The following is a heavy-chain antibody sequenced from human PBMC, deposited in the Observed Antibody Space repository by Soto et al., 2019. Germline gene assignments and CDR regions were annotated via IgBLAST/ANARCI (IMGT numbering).Heavy chain of an antibody. CDR3: ARERTGTTSMDV. J-gene: IGHJ6*02. D-gene: IGHD1-1*01. Sequence: QVQLVQSGAEVKKPGASVKVSCKASGYTFTSYDINWVRQATGQGLEWMGWMNPNSGNTGYAQKFQGRVTMTRNTSRSTAYMELSSLRSEDTAVYYWARERTGTTSMDVWGQGPTVTVSS. CDR2: MNPNSGNT. V-gene: IGHV1-8*01. CDR1: GYTFTSYD.